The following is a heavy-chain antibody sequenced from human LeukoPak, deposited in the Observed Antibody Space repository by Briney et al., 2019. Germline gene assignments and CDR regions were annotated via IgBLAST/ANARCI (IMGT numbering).Heavy chain of an antibody. V-gene: IGHV3-23*01. D-gene: IGHD2-8*01. CDR1: GFTFRSYA. J-gene: IGHJ4*02. CDR2: ISGTGGYR. Sequence: PGGSLRLSCAASGFTFRSYAMSWVRQAPGKWLEWVAGISGTGGYRYYGDSVKGRFTISRDNPQNELYLQMNSLRAEDTAVYYCRIMVYARELDNWGQGTLVTVSS. CDR3: RIMVYARELDN.